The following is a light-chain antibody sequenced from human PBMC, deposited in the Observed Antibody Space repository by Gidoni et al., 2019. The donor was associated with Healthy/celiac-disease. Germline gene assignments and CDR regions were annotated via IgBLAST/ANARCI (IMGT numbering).Light chain of an antibody. CDR3: QQYNNWPLYT. CDR1: QSVSSN. CDR2: GAS. V-gene: IGKV3-15*01. J-gene: IGKJ2*01. Sequence: LSCRASQSVSSNLAWYQQKPGQAPRLLIYGASTRATGIPARFSGSGSGTEFTLTISSLQSEDFAVYYCQQYNNWPLYTFGQVTKLEIK.